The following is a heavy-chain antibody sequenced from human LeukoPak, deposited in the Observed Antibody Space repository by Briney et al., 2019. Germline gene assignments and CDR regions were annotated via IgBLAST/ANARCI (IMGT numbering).Heavy chain of an antibody. CDR1: GFTFSSYG. Sequence: GGSLRLSCAASGFTFSSYGMHWVRQAPGKGLEWVAVISYDGSNKYYADSVKGRFTISRDNSKNTLYLQMNSLRAEDTAVYYCAKTGSPSSSWPPHFDYWGQGTLVTVSS. CDR2: ISYDGSNK. D-gene: IGHD6-13*01. V-gene: IGHV3-30*18. J-gene: IGHJ4*02. CDR3: AKTGSPSSSWPPHFDY.